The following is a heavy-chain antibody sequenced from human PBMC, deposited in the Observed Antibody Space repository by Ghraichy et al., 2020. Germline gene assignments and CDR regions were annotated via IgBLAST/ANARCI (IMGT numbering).Heavy chain of an antibody. D-gene: IGHD6-19*01. J-gene: IGHJ6*03. Sequence: GGSLRLSCAASGFTFSSYWMSWVRQAPGKGLEWVANIKQDGSEKYYVDSVKGRFTISRDNAKNSLYLQMNSLRAEDTAVYYCAWPSYSSGWYGYYYYYYMDVWGKGTTVTVSS. CDR3: AWPSYSSGWYGYYYYYYMDV. CDR2: IKQDGSEK. CDR1: GFTFSSYW. V-gene: IGHV3-7*01.